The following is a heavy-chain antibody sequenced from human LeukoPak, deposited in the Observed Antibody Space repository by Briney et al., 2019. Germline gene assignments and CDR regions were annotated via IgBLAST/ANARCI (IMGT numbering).Heavy chain of an antibody. D-gene: IGHD3-22*01. CDR1: GGSISSYY. Sequence: SETLSLTCTVSGGSISSYYWSWIRQPPGKGLEWIGYIYYSGSTNYNPSLKSRVTISLDTSSNQFSLRVTSVTAADTAVYYCARDPGTMIVVDYFDYWGQGTLVTVSS. CDR2: IYYSGST. CDR3: ARDPGTMIVVDYFDY. J-gene: IGHJ4*02. V-gene: IGHV4-59*01.